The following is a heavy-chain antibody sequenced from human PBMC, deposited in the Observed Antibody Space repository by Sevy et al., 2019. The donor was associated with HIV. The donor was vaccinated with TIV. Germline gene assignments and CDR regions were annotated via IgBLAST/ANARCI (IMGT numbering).Heavy chain of an antibody. Sequence: ASVKVSCKASGYTFTGYYMHWVRQAPGLGLEWMGWINPNSGGTKYQQKFQGRVTMTRDTSISTAYMELSRLKSDDTAVYYCTRGPSGFSGSDLAYWGQGTLVNVYS. CDR3: TRGPSGFSGSDLAY. CDR1: GYTFTGYY. CDR2: INPNSGGT. D-gene: IGHD3-22*01. V-gene: IGHV1-2*02. J-gene: IGHJ4*02.